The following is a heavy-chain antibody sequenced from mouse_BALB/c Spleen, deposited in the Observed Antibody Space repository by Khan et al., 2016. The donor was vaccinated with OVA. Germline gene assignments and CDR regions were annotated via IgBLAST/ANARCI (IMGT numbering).Heavy chain of an antibody. J-gene: IGHJ3*01. CDR1: GFNIKDYY. D-gene: IGHD2-1*01. V-gene: IGHV14-1*02. Sequence: VQLQQSGAELVRPGALVKLSCKASGFNIKDYYMYWVKQRPEQGLEWIGWIDPENGNTIYDPKFQGKASITADTSSNTAYLQLSSLTSEDTAVYYCARRGYGNYWFAYWGQGTLVTVS. CDR3: ARRGYGNYWFAY. CDR2: IDPENGNT.